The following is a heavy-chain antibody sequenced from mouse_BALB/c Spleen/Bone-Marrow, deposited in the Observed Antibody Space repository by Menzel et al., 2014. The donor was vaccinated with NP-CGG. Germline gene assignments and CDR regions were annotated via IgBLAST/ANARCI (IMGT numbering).Heavy chain of an antibody. Sequence: QVQLQRSGAELRKPRSSLKISCKPTGYTFSSYWIEWVKQRPGHCLGRIGKILPGSGSTNYNEKFKGKATFTADTSSNTAYMQLSSLTSEGSGVYYCARGGYGYLCAYWGQGTLATVSA. J-gene: IGHJ3*01. CDR2: ILPGSGST. CDR3: ARGGYGYLCAY. D-gene: IGHD2-2*01. V-gene: IGHV1-9*01. CDR1: GYTFSSYW.